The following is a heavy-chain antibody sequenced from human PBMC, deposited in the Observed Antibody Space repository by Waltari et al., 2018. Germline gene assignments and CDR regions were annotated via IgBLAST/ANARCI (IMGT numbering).Heavy chain of an antibody. CDR3: ARDGWANRWGYCSGGSCYSPPSAFAI. D-gene: IGHD2-15*01. V-gene: IGHV3-21*01. Sequence: EVQLVESGGGLVKPGGSLRLYCAASGFTFSSYSMNWVRQAPGKGLEWVSSISSSSSYLDYAGSVKGRFTISRDNAKNSLYLQMNSLRAEDTAVYYCARDGWANRWGYCSGGSCYSPPSAFAIWGQGTMVTVSS. CDR2: ISSSSSYL. J-gene: IGHJ3*02. CDR1: GFTFSSYS.